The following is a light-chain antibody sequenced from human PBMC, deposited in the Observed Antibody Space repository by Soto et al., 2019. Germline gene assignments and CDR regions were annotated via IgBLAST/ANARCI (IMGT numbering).Light chain of an antibody. J-gene: IGKJ2*01. CDR3: QQYDNWPPYT. CDR1: QSISSS. Sequence: EILMTQSPATLSVSPGERATLSCRASQSISSSLAWYQQKPDQAPRLLMYDASTRDTGIPARFIGSGSGTEFTLTISSMQYEDFAVYYCQQYDNWPPYTFGQGTKLEI. CDR2: DAS. V-gene: IGKV3-15*01.